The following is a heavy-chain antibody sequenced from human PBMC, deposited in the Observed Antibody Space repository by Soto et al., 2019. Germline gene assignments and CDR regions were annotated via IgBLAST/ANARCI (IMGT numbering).Heavy chain of an antibody. D-gene: IGHD1-26*01. J-gene: IGHJ5*02. Sequence: SETLSVTCTVSGGSISRYYWSWIRQPPGKGLEWIGYIYYSGTTNYNPSLKSRVTISVDTSKNQFSLKLSSVTAADTAVYYCARYSGRYSYNWFDPWGQGTLVT. CDR2: IYYSGTT. V-gene: IGHV4-59*01. CDR3: ARYSGRYSYNWFDP. CDR1: GGSISRYY.